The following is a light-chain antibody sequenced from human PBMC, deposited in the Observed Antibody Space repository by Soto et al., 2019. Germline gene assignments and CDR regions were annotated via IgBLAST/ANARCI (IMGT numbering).Light chain of an antibody. J-gene: IGKJ1*01. CDR2: GAS. CDR3: QQYNNWPRT. CDR1: QSVSSN. V-gene: IGKV3-15*01. Sequence: EIVRTQSPATLSVSPGERATLSCRASQSVSSNLAWYQQKPGQAPRLLIYGASTRATGIPARFSGSGSGTEFTLTISSLQSEDFVVYYCQQYNNWPRTFGQGTKVEIK.